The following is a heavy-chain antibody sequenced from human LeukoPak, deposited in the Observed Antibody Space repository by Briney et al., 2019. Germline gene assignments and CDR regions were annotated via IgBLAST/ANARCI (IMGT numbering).Heavy chain of an antibody. J-gene: IGHJ4*02. CDR3: ARFGYSYGSVFDY. Sequence: SETLSLTCTVSGGSISSTGYYWGWIRQPPGKGLEWIGHIYYSGSTNYNPSLKSRVTISVDTSKNQFSLKVTSVTAADTAVYYCARFGYSYGSVFDYWGQGTLVTVSS. CDR2: IYYSGST. D-gene: IGHD5-18*01. CDR1: GGSISSTGYY. V-gene: IGHV4-61*05.